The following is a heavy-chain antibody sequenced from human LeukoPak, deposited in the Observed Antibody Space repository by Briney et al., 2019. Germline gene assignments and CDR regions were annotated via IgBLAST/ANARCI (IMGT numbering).Heavy chain of an antibody. D-gene: IGHD2-2*01. CDR3: ARAYCSSTSCYAPRYYYGMDV. Sequence: GGSLRLSCAASGFSFSTYIMNWVRQAPGKGLEWVSAISGSGGSTYYADSVKGRFTISRDNSKNTLYLQMNSLRAEDTAVYYCARAYCSSTSCYAPRYYYGMDVWGQGTTVTVSS. J-gene: IGHJ6*02. V-gene: IGHV3-23*01. CDR1: GFSFSTYI. CDR2: ISGSGGST.